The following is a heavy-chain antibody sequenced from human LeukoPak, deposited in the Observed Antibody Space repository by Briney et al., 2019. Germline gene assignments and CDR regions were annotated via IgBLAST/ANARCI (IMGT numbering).Heavy chain of an antibody. V-gene: IGHV4-28*01. D-gene: IGHD6-25*01. CDR1: GYSISNTNY. J-gene: IGHJ1*01. Sequence: SETLSLTCTVSGYSISNTNYWGWIRQSPGKVLEWIGSIHHSGNRFESGSTHYNPSLRGRVTVSADTSKNQFSLMLRDVTAADTAAYFCARNSSGGFFNVWGQGTLVSVSS. CDR2: IHHSGNRFESGST. CDR3: ARNSSGGFFNV.